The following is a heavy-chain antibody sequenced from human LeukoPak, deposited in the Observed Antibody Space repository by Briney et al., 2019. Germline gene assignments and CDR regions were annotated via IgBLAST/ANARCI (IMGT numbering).Heavy chain of an antibody. CDR1: GGSISSRSYF. Sequence: NPSETLSLTCTVSGGSISSRSYFWGWIRQSPGKGLEWIGNIYYSGSTHYNPSLKSRVTISVDTSKNQFSLKLTSVTAADTALYYCARRYYGSGNPFDPWGQGTLVTVSS. D-gene: IGHD3-10*01. J-gene: IGHJ5*02. V-gene: IGHV4-39*01. CDR3: ARRYYGSGNPFDP. CDR2: IYYSGST.